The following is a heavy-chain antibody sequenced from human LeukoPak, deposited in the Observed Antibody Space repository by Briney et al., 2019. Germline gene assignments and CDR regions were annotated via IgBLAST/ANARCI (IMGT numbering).Heavy chain of an antibody. D-gene: IGHD4-23*01. CDR1: GFTFSSYW. CDR3: ARPPMFDYGGNSRWFDP. J-gene: IGHJ5*02. CDR2: INSDGSST. V-gene: IGHV3-74*01. Sequence: PGGSLRLSCAASGFTFSSYWMHWVRQAPGKGLVWVSRINSDGSSTSYADSVKGRFTISRDNAKNTLYLQMNSLRAEDTAVYYCARPPMFDYGGNSRWFDPWGQGTLVTVSS.